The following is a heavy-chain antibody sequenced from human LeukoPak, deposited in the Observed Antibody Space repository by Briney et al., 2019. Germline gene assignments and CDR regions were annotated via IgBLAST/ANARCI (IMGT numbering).Heavy chain of an antibody. D-gene: IGHD5-24*01. V-gene: IGHV3-21*01. J-gene: IGHJ6*03. CDR1: GFTFSSYS. Sequence: GASLRLSCAASGFTFSSYSMNWVRQAPGKGLEWVSSISSSRSYIYYADSVKGRFTISRDNAKNSLYLKMNSLRAEDTAVYYCARDRRWLQGHYYYYMDVWGKGTTVTVSS. CDR3: ARDRRWLQGHYYYYMDV. CDR2: ISSSRSYI.